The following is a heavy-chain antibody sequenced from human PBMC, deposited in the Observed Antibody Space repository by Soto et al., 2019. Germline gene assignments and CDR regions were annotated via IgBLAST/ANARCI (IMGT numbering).Heavy chain of an antibody. Sequence: CLRLSCAASGFTFSNYAMSWVRLAPGEGLEWVSAISGSAGSTYYADSVKGRFTISRDNSKNTLYMQMNSLRAEDTAVYYCAKESYDNSGYSDCWGQGTLFT. D-gene: IGHD3-22*01. CDR3: AKESYDNSGYSDC. J-gene: IGHJ4*02. V-gene: IGHV3-23*01. CDR1: GFTFSNYA. CDR2: ISGSAGST.